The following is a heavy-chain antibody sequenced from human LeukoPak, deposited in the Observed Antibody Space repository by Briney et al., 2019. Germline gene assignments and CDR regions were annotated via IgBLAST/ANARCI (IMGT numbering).Heavy chain of an antibody. Sequence: PGGSLRLSCAASGFTLTTYSMHWVRQVPGKGLEWVAFVSSDGRTKHYTDSVKGRFTVSRDNSKKTLFLQMDSLRPDDTAVYYCAREYTVGGLFGFWGQGALVIVSS. CDR2: VSSDGRTK. J-gene: IGHJ4*02. CDR3: AREYTVGGLFGF. D-gene: IGHD1-26*01. V-gene: IGHV3-30*04. CDR1: GFTLTTYS.